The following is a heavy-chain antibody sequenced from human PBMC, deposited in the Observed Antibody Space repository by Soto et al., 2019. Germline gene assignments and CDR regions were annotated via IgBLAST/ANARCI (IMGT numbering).Heavy chain of an antibody. V-gene: IGHV1-18*01. CDR3: ARDTVDTAMEDAFDI. CDR1: GYTFTSYG. J-gene: IGHJ3*02. CDR2: ISAYNGNT. D-gene: IGHD5-18*01. Sequence: ASVKVSCKASGYTFTSYGISWVRQAPGQGLEWMGWISAYNGNTNYAQKLQGRVTMTTDTSTSTAYMELRSLRSDDTAVYYCARDTVDTAMEDAFDIWGQGTMVTVSS.